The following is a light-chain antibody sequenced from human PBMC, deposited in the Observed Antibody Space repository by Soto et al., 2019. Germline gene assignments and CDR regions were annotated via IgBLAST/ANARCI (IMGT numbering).Light chain of an antibody. CDR3: SSYARSSTLV. V-gene: IGLV2-14*01. CDR1: SSDVGDDDY. Sequence: QSALTQPASVSGSPGQSITISCTGTSSDVGDDDYVSWYQQHPGKAPKLMIYDVSSRPSGVSNRFSGSKSGNTASLTISGLQAEDEADYYCSSYARSSTLVFGGGTQLTVL. CDR2: DVS. J-gene: IGLJ2*01.